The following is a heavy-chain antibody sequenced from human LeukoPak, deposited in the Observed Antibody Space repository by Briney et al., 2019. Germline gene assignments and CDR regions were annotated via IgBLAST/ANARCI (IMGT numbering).Heavy chain of an antibody. J-gene: IGHJ4*02. CDR1: GYSFTTYW. CDR3: ARHVGSSGWYV. CDR2: IYPGDSDT. V-gene: IGHV5-51*01. Sequence: GESLKISCKGSGYSFTTYWIGWVRQMPGKGLEWMGIIYPGDSDTRYSPSFLGQVTISVDKSISTAYLQWSSLKASDTAMYYCARHVGSSGWYVWGQGTLVTVSP. D-gene: IGHD6-19*01.